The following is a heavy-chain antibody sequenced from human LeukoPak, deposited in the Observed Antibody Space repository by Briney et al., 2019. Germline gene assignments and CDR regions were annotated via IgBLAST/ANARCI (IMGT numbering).Heavy chain of an antibody. CDR1: GFTFTDYG. J-gene: IGHJ4*02. CDR2: IRSDGSNE. Sequence: GGSLRLSCAASGFTFTDYGLHWARQAPGKGLEWVAFIRSDGSNEFYADSVKGRFFISRDNSKNALYLQMNSLRTEDTAVYYCVEDQPVCNKWGQGALVTVSS. D-gene: IGHD1/OR15-1a*01. CDR3: VEDQPVCNK. V-gene: IGHV3-30*02.